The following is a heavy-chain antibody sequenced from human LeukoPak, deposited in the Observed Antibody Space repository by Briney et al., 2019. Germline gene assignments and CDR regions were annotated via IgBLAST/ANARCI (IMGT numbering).Heavy chain of an antibody. D-gene: IGHD5-18*01. CDR2: NFPLDSDT. Sequence: GGALQISFHASGWDFMYNWIGWGRPAPGKGGEGRGMNFPLDSDTRYSPSFQGHVTISADNSINTAYLQWSSLKASDTAMYYCARRALIYYTYGAFDVWGQGTMVTVSS. J-gene: IGHJ3*01. CDR1: GWDFMYNW. CDR3: ARRALIYYTYGAFDV. V-gene: IGHV5-51*01.